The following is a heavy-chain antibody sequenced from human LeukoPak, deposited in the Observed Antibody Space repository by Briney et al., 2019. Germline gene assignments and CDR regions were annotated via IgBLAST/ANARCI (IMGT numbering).Heavy chain of an antibody. Sequence: GGSLRLSCAASGLTFSSFSMNWVRQAPGKGLEWVSYISSGSSTIYYADSVKGRFPISRDNAKNSLYLEVNSLREEDTAVYDCARAGGLLWFGEVLESSDAFHIWGQGTMVTVSS. CDR2: ISSGSSTI. V-gene: IGHV3-48*02. D-gene: IGHD3-10*01. CDR3: ARAGGLLWFGEVLESSDAFHI. J-gene: IGHJ3*02. CDR1: GLTFSSFS.